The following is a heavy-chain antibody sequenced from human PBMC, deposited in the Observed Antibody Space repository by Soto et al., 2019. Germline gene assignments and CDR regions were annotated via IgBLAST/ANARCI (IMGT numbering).Heavy chain of an antibody. J-gene: IGHJ4*02. Sequence: PGGSLRLSCAASGFTFSSYDMTWVRQAPGKGLEWVSVISGSGGTTYYADSVKGRFTISRDNSKNTLYLQMNSLRVEDTAVYYCAKGCCSSLSGGYYFDYWGQGILVTVSS. D-gene: IGHD6-13*01. CDR2: ISGSGGTT. CDR1: GFTFSSYD. V-gene: IGHV3-23*01. CDR3: AKGCCSSLSGGYYFDY.